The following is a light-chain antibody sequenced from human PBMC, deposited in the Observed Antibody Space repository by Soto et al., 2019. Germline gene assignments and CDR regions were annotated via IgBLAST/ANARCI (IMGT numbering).Light chain of an antibody. CDR3: QQYVTSPRT. CDR2: GAS. J-gene: IGKJ1*01. CDR1: QSLRATY. Sequence: VLTPSPDTRSLSRGETATLSCSASQSLRATYVAWYQQRPGQAPRLLIYGASFRATGIPARFSGRGSGTDFTLSISRLEPEDFAVYYCQQYVTSPRTFGQGTKVDIK. V-gene: IGKV3-20*01.